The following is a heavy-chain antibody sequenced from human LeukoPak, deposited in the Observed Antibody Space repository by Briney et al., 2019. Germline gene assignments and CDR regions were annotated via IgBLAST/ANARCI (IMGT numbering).Heavy chain of an antibody. J-gene: IGHJ6*03. Sequence: PGGSLRLSYAASGFTFSDYNMRWIRQAPGKGLEWVSSISRSGSTKYYADSVKGRFTISRDNAKNSLCLQMNSLRAEDTAVYYCARVLRYCSGGNCYSGGLGYMDVWGKGNTVTISS. V-gene: IGHV3-11*01. D-gene: IGHD2-15*01. CDR2: ISRSGSTK. CDR1: GFTFSDYN. CDR3: ARVLRYCSGGNCYSGGLGYMDV.